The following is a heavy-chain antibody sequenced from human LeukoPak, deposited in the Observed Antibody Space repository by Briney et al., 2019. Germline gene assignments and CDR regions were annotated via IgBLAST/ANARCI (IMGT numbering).Heavy chain of an antibody. CDR2: VHTSGES. V-gene: IGHV4-4*07. D-gene: IGHD2-8*02. J-gene: IGHJ4*02. Sequence: MSSETLSLTCPVSGGSISSNYWSWIRQPAGKGLEWIGRVHTSGESNYHPSLKTRVTMSADTSKNQFSLRLSSVTAADTAVYFCARENYFAGGGYGADFWGQGTLVTVSS. CDR3: ARENYFAGGGYGADF. CDR1: GGSISSNY.